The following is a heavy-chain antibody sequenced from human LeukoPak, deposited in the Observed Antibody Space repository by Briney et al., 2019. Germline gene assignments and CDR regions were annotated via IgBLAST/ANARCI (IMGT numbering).Heavy chain of an antibody. D-gene: IGHD5-18*01. CDR1: GYTFTSYG. CDR2: ISAYNGNT. V-gene: IGHV1-18*01. CDR3: ARVNTGYSYESRLDY. J-gene: IGHJ4*02. Sequence: ASVKVSCKASGYTFTSYGISWVRQAPGQGLEWMGWISAYNGNTNYAQKLQGRVTMTTDTSTSTAYMELRSLRSDDTAVYYCARVNTGYSYESRLDYWGQGTLVTVSS.